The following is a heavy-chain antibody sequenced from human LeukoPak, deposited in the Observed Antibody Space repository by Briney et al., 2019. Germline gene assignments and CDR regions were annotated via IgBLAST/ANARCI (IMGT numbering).Heavy chain of an antibody. Sequence: SETLSLTCTVSGGSIRSYYWNWIRQPPRRGLEWIGYIDYSGSTNYNPSLKSRVTISVDKSKNQFSLKLSSVTAADTAVYYCAREIVTTNWFDPWGQGTLVTVSS. CDR2: IDYSGST. CDR1: GGSIRSYY. CDR3: AREIVTTNWFDP. V-gene: IGHV4-59*12. D-gene: IGHD5-12*01. J-gene: IGHJ5*02.